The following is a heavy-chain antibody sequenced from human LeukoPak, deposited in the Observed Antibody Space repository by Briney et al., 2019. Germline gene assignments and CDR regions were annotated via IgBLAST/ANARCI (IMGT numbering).Heavy chain of an antibody. CDR1: GASISGWY. V-gene: IGHV4-59*08. CDR2: IYYSGST. D-gene: IGHD3-10*01. CDR3: ARLTYYYGSGSYWSYFDY. Sequence: SGTLSLTCTVSGASISGWYWSWIRQPPGKGLEWIGYIYYSGSTNYNPSLKSRVIMSVDTSKNQFSLKLSSVTAADTAVYYCARLTYYYGSGSYWSYFDYWGQGILVTVSS. J-gene: IGHJ4*02.